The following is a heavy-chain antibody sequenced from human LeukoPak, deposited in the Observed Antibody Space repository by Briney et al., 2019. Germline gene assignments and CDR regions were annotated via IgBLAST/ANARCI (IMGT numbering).Heavy chain of an antibody. V-gene: IGHV3-21*01. Sequence: GGSLRLSCAASGFIVSSNYMSWVRQAPGKGLEWVSSISSSSSYIYYADSVKGRFTISRDNAKNSLYLQMNSLRAEDTAVYYCARGDVVVPAAILDYWGQGTLVTVSS. CDR2: ISSSSSYI. CDR3: ARGDVVVPAAILDY. CDR1: GFIVSSNY. J-gene: IGHJ4*02. D-gene: IGHD2-2*02.